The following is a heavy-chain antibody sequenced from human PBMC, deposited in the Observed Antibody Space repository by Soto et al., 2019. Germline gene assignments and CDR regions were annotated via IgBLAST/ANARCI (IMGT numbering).Heavy chain of an antibody. J-gene: IGHJ5*02. D-gene: IGHD3-3*01. V-gene: IGHV3-7*03. Sequence: PRLSCAASGFTFSSYWMSWVRQAPGKGLEWVANIKQDGSEKYYVDSVKGRFTISRDNAKNSLYLQMNSLRAEDTAVYYCARPLRFLEWFPFDPWGQGTLVTVSS. CDR1: GFTFSSYW. CDR3: ARPLRFLEWFPFDP. CDR2: IKQDGSEK.